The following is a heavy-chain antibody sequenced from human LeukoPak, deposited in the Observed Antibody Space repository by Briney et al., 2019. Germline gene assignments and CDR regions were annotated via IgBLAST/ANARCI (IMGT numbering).Heavy chain of an antibody. Sequence: GESLKISCKVSGDSFSDYWIGWVRQMPGKGLEWVGNIYPGDPDTRYRPSFQGQVTISADKSISTAYLQWGSLKASDSAMYYCARPASGSSSFFDYWGQGTLVTVSS. CDR2: IYPGDPDT. J-gene: IGHJ4*02. V-gene: IGHV5-51*01. D-gene: IGHD1-26*01. CDR1: GDSFSDYW. CDR3: ARPASGSSSFFDY.